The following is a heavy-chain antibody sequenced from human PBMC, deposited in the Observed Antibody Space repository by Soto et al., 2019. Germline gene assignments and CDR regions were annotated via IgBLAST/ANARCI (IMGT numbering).Heavy chain of an antibody. V-gene: IGHV4-30-4*01. Sequence: QVQLQESGPGLVKPSQTLSLTCTVSGGSISSGDYYWSWIRQPPGKGLEWIGYIYYSGSTYYSPSLKSRVTISVDTSKNQFSMKLSSVTAADTAVYYCARERPDGARLDPWGQGTLVTVSS. D-gene: IGHD6-6*01. J-gene: IGHJ5*02. CDR2: IYYSGST. CDR3: ARERPDGARLDP. CDR1: GGSISSGDYY.